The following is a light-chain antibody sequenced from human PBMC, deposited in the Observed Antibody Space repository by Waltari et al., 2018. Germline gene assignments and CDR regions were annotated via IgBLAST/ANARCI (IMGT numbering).Light chain of an antibody. Sequence: DVVMSQSPLSLPVTLGQPASISCTSSQGLGYSDGNTYLNWFQQRPGQSPRRLIYKVSNRDSGVPDRFSGSGSGTHFTLKISRVEAEDVGIYYCMQGSNWPWTFGQGTKVEIK. CDR2: KVS. J-gene: IGKJ1*01. CDR1: QGLGYSDGNTY. V-gene: IGKV2-30*01. CDR3: MQGSNWPWT.